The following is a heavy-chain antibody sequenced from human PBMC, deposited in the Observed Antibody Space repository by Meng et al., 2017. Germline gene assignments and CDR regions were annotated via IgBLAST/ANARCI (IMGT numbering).Heavy chain of an antibody. CDR1: GFTFSSYD. CDR2: IGTAGDT. D-gene: IGHD3-22*01. V-gene: IGHV3-13*01. J-gene: IGHJ6*02. Sequence: GSLKISCAASGFTFSSYDMHWVRQATGEGLELVSAIGTAGDTYYPCSVKGRFTISRENAKNSLYLQMNSLRAGDTAVYYCARSKKYYYDSSGYLYGLDLWGQGTMVTVSS. CDR3: ARSKKYYYDSSGYLYGLDL.